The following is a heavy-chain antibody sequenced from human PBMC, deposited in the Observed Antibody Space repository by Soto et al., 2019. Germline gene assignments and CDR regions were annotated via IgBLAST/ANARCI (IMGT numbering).Heavy chain of an antibody. V-gene: IGHV4-34*01. CDR3: ARGRRDYYDSSTSSPGPFWRS. Sequence: PSETLSLTCVVYGGSFSGNYWSWIRQSPGKGLEWIGDINHSGSTNYNPSLKSRVTISVDTSKNQFSLKLRSVTAADTAVYYCARGRRDYYDSSTSSPGPFWRSWGQGTLVTVSS. CDR2: INHSGST. J-gene: IGHJ4*02. CDR1: GGSFSGNY. D-gene: IGHD3-22*01.